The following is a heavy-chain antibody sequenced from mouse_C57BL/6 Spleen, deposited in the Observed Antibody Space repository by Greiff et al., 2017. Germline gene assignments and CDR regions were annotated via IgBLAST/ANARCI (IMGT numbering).Heavy chain of an antibody. V-gene: IGHV1-12*01. CDR2: IYPGNGDT. CDR1: GYTFTSYN. CDR3: AINYAY. D-gene: IGHD2-1*01. J-gene: IGHJ3*01. Sequence: QVQLKESGAELVRPGASVKMSCKASGYTFTSYNMHWVKQTPIQGLEWIGAIYPGNGDTSYNQKFKGKDTLTVDKSSSTAYMQLSSLTSEDAAVYFCAINYAYWGQGTLVTVSA.